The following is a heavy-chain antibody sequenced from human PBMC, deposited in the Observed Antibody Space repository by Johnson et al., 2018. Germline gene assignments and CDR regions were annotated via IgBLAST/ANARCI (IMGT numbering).Heavy chain of an antibody. D-gene: IGHD2-2*01. Sequence: QVQLVESGGALVKPGGSLRLSCAASGFTFSDYYMTWIRQAPGKGLEWVSFIGSSGSYIYYADSVRGRFTISRDNAKSSLYLQMNSLRAEDTAVYYCTLGYCCTTSCSHYYGIDVWGQGTTVTVSS. V-gene: IGHV3-11*01. CDR2: IGSSGSYI. CDR3: TLGYCCTTSCSHYYGIDV. J-gene: IGHJ6*02. CDR1: GFTFSDYY.